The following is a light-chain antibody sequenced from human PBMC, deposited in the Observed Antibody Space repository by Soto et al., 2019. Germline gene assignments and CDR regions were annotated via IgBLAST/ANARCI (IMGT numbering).Light chain of an antibody. CDR3: QQSYLTLPYV. J-gene: IGKJ2*01. V-gene: IGKV1-39*01. Sequence: DIQMTQSPSSLSASVGDRVTITCRASQGITTYLNWYQQKPGKAPKLLIYAASNLHRGVPSRFSGSGSGTDFTLTISSLQPEDFATHYCQQSYLTLPYVFGRGTRLEIK. CDR1: QGITTY. CDR2: AAS.